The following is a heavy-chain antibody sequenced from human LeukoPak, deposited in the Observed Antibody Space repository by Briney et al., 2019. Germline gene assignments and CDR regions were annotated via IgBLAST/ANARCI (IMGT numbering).Heavy chain of an antibody. CDR2: VHLDGRT. CDR1: GGSISSGGYY. CDR3: AREGGFYRPLDY. J-gene: IGHJ4*02. D-gene: IGHD3-3*01. V-gene: IGHV4-39*07. Sequence: PSETLSLTCTVSGGSISSGGYYWSWIRQPPGKGLEWIGEVHLDGRTNYNPSLKSRLIMSVDLPENHISLKLTSVTAADTAVYYCAREGGFYRPLDYSGQGTLVTVSS.